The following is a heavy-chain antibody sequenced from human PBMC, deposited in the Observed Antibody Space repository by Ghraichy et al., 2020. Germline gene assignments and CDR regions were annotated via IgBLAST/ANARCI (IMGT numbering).Heavy chain of an antibody. J-gene: IGHJ4*02. CDR1: GFTVSSNY. CDR2: IYSGGST. V-gene: IGHV3-53*01. CDR3: SRGGPYYYDSSGRNFDY. D-gene: IGHD3-22*01. Sequence: GESLNISCAASGFTVSSNYMSWVRQAPGKGLEWVSVIYSGGSTYYADSVKGRFTISRDNSKNTLYLQMNSLRAEDTAVYYCSRGGPYYYDSSGRNFDYWGPGTLVTVSS.